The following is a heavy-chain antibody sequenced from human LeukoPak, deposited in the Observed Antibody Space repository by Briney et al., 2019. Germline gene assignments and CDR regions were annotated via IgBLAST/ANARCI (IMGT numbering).Heavy chain of an antibody. Sequence: SVKVSCKESGGTFSSYAISWVRQAPGQGLEWMGGINPIFGTANYAQKFQGRVTITADKSTSTAYMELSSLRSDDTAVYYCARDTYYDSGRKYYYYYYMDVWGKGTTVTISS. CDR3: ARDTYYDSGRKYYYYYYMDV. CDR1: GGTFSSYA. D-gene: IGHD3-3*01. V-gene: IGHV1-69*06. J-gene: IGHJ6*03. CDR2: INPIFGTA.